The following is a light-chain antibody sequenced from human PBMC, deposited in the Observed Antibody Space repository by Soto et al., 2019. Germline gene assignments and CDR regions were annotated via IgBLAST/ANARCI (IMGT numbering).Light chain of an antibody. Sequence: EIVMTQSPATLSVSPGERATLSCRASQSVSNNLAWYQQKPGQAPRLLIYDSSTRATGIPARFSASGSGTEFTLTISSLQSEDFAVYYCQQDNDWPLTFGGGTKVQIK. CDR1: QSVSNN. J-gene: IGKJ4*01. CDR2: DSS. CDR3: QQDNDWPLT. V-gene: IGKV3-15*01.